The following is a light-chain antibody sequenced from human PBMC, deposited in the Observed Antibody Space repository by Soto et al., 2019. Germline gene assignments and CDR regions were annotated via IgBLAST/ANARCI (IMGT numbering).Light chain of an antibody. Sequence: EIVMTQSPVTLSVSPGERVTLSCRASQSVRTNLAWYQQKPGQAPRLLIYDASMRAAGITGRFSGSGSGKDFPLTISSLQSEDFAVYYCLQYDNWPRAFGQGTTVENK. CDR2: DAS. CDR3: LQYDNWPRA. V-gene: IGKV3D-15*01. CDR1: QSVRTN. J-gene: IGKJ1*01.